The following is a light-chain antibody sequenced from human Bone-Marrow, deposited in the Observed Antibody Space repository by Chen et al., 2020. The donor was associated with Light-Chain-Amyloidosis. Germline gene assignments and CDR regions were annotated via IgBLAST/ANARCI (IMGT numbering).Light chain of an antibody. CDR2: GAS. V-gene: IGKV3-20*01. CDR3: QQYGSSPLT. CDR1: QSVNNNY. Sequence: ELVLPQSPGTLSLSPGERATLSCRASQSVNNNYLAWYQQKPGQAPRLLIYGASSRATGIPDSFSGSGSGTDFTLTISRLEPEDFAVYYCQQYGSSPLTFGGGTKVEIK. J-gene: IGKJ4*01.